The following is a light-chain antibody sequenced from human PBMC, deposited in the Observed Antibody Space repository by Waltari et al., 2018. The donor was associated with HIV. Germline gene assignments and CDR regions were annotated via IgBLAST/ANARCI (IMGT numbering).Light chain of an antibody. V-gene: IGLV1-44*01. CDR3: AAWYDSLNGVL. Sequence: QSVLTQPPSASGTPGQGVTISCSGARSNIGTNTFHWYRHTPGTAPQLLIYSKNVRPSGVPDRFSCSKSGTSASLAISGLQSEDEADYYCAAWYDSLNGVLFGGGTKLTVL. J-gene: IGLJ2*01. CDR1: RSNIGTNT. CDR2: SKN.